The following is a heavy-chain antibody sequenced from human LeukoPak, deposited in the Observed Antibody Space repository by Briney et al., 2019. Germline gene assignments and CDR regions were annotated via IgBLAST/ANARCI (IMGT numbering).Heavy chain of an antibody. CDR3: ARNKKGDVDIVATTTNWFDP. CDR1: GGSFSGYY. CDR2: INHSGST. V-gene: IGHV4-34*01. J-gene: IGHJ5*02. D-gene: IGHD5-12*01. Sequence: PSETLSLTCAVYGGSFSGYYWSWIRQPPGKGLEWIGEINHSGSTNYNPSLKSRVTISVDTSKNQFSLKVNSVTAADTAVYYCARNKKGDVDIVATTTNWFDPWGQGTLVTVSS.